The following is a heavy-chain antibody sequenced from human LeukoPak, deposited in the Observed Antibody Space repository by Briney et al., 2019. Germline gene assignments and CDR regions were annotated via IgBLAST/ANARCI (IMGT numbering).Heavy chain of an antibody. Sequence: WASVKVSCKASGGTFSSYAISWVRQPPAQGLEWMGGIIPMLDTANYAQKFHGRVTITADKSTSTAYMELSSLRSEDTAVYYCTTSSEYSGYDSAYWGQGTLVTVSS. CDR3: TTSSEYSGYDSAY. V-gene: IGHV1-69*06. J-gene: IGHJ4*02. CDR1: GGTFSSYA. CDR2: IIPMLDTA. D-gene: IGHD5-12*01.